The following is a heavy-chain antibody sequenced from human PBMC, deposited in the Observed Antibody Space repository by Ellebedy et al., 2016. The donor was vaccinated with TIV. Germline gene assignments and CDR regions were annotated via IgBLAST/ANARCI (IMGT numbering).Heavy chain of an antibody. CDR1: GFTFSTFA. Sequence: GESLKISCTASGFTFSTFAMSWVRQAPGKGLEWVSCISSSGTYIFYADSVKGRFTISRDNSKNTLFLQMNSLRAEDTAVYFCTRGKARTGYQYGMDLWGQGTTVTVSS. J-gene: IGHJ6*02. D-gene: IGHD2-2*01. CDR3: TRGKARTGYQYGMDL. CDR2: ISSSGTYI. V-gene: IGHV3-23*01.